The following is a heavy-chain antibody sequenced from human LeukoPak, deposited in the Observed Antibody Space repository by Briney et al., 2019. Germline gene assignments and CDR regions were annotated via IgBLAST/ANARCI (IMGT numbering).Heavy chain of an antibody. CDR3: AKGKDSYSSTGYGMDV. J-gene: IGHJ6*02. Sequence: GGSLRLSCAASGFTFDDYTMHWVRQAPGKGLEWVSLISWDGGSTYYADSVKGRFTISRDNGKNSLYLQMNSLRTEDTALYYCAKGKDSYSSTGYGMDVWGQGTTVTVSS. D-gene: IGHD6-13*01. CDR1: GFTFDDYT. V-gene: IGHV3-43*01. CDR2: ISWDGGST.